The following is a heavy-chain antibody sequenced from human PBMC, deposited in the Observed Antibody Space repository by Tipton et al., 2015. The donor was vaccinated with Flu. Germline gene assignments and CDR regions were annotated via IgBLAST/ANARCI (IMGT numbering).Heavy chain of an antibody. D-gene: IGHD1-26*01. CDR2: VSDTGTT. Sequence: TLSLTCTVSGGSISPYYWNWIRQPPGKGLEWIGYYVSDTGTTDYNPSLRSRVAISEDTSTNQLFLKLSSVTAADTAVYYCARASAPVRGSYQGGGFDVWGQGTVVTVSS. V-gene: IGHV4-59*01. CDR3: ARASAPVRGSYQGGGFDV. CDR1: GGSISPYY. J-gene: IGHJ3*01.